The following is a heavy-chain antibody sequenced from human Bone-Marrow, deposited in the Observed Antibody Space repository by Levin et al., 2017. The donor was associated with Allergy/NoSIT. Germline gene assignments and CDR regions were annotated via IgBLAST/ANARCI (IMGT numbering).Heavy chain of an antibody. CDR1: GFPFSTYG. D-gene: IGHD6-13*01. Sequence: GGSLRLSCATSGFPFSTYGMAWVRQAPGKGLEWVASITSTGKYIHYADSVKGRFTISRDRANNSLSLQMNRLRGEDTAVYYCARAAGAAGRGGMDVWGQGTTVTVSS. CDR3: ARAAGAAGRGGMDV. J-gene: IGHJ6*02. V-gene: IGHV3-21*01. CDR2: ITSTGKYI.